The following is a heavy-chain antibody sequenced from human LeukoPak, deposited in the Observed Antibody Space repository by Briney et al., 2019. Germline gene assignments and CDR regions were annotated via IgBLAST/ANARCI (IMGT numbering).Heavy chain of an antibody. CDR1: GFTFSSYA. J-gene: IGHJ4*02. CDR2: INSDGSTT. D-gene: IGHD3-10*01. Sequence: GGSLRLSCAASGFTFSSYAMSWVRQAPGKGLVWISRINSDGSTTSYADSVKGRFTISRDNAKNTLYLQMNSLRAEDTAVYYCARGNYYGQDYWGQGTLVTVSS. CDR3: ARGNYYGQDY. V-gene: IGHV3-74*01.